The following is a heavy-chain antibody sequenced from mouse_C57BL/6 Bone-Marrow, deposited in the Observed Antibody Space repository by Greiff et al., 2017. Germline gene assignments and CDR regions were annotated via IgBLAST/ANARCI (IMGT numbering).Heavy chain of an antibody. Sequence: EVKVEESGPGLVKPSQSLSLTCSVTGYSITSGYYWNWIRQFPGNKLEWMGYISYDGSNNYNPSLKNRISITRDTSKNQFFLKLNSVTTEDTATYYCARDDGYYFYWYFDVWGTGTTVTVSS. D-gene: IGHD2-3*01. J-gene: IGHJ1*03. CDR2: ISYDGSN. V-gene: IGHV3-6*01. CDR1: GYSITSGYY. CDR3: ARDDGYYFYWYFDV.